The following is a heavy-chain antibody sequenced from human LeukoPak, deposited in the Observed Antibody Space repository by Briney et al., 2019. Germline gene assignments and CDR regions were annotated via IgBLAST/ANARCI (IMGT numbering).Heavy chain of an antibody. D-gene: IGHD6-13*01. CDR1: GGSISSYY. J-gene: IGHJ4*02. V-gene: IGHV4-59*01. Sequence: SETLSLTCTVSGGSISSYYWSWVRQPPGKGLEWIGYIYYSGTTNYNPSLKSRVTISVDTSKNQFSLKLSSVTAANTAVYYCARGVYIAAAQYGYWGQGTLVTVSS. CDR3: ARGVYIAAAQYGY. CDR2: IYYSGTT.